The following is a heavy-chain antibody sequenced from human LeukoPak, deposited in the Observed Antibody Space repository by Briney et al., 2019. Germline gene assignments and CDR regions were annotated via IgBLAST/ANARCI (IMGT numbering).Heavy chain of an antibody. J-gene: IGHJ6*03. Sequence: ETLSLTCTVSGGPISSYYWSWIRQPPGKGLEWVWDIYCTGGTNYNPALKSRGTILSDTSKTQFSLKLSSVTAADTAVYYCARPSSSAAYYYYMDVWGKGTTVTVSS. CDR3: ARPSSSAAYYYYMDV. CDR2: IYCTGGT. V-gene: IGHV4-59*01. CDR1: GGPISSYY. D-gene: IGHD6-6*01.